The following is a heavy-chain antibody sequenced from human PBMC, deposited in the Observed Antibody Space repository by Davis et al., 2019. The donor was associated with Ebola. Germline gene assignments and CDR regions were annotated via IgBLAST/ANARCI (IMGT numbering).Heavy chain of an antibody. D-gene: IGHD4-23*01. J-gene: IGHJ5*01. CDR2: MSYHGSHT. V-gene: IGHV3-30*18. Sequence: GESLKISCAAFAFNFGTYGMHWVRQAPGKGLEWVASMSYHGSHTSYIDSVKGRFTISRDNSKNTLYLQMNSLRPDDTAVYFCAKEASGSGGYGGAFVSWGPGTLVTVSS. CDR1: AFNFGTYG. CDR3: AKEASGSGGYGGAFVS.